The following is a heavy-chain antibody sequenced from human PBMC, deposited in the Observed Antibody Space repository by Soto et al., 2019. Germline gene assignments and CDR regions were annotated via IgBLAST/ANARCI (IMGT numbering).Heavy chain of an antibody. D-gene: IGHD3-22*01. CDR1: GYTFTSYD. Sequence: QVQLVQSGAEVKKPGASVKVSCKASGYTFTSYDINWVRQATGQGLEWMGWMNPNSGNTGYAQKFQGRVTMTRNTSISTAYMELSSLRSEDTAVYYCARDLGYYYDSSGYLGAFFDYWGQGTLVTVSS. CDR3: ARDLGYYYDSSGYLGAFFDY. V-gene: IGHV1-8*01. J-gene: IGHJ4*02. CDR2: MNPNSGNT.